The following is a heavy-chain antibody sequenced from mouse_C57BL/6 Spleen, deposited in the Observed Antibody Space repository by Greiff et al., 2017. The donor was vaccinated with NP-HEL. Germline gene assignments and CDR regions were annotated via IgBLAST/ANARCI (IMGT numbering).Heavy chain of an antibody. D-gene: IGHD1-1*01. CDR3: AREYYGSSYVGAMDY. V-gene: IGHV1-69*01. CDR2: IDPSDSYT. CDR1: GYTFTSYW. J-gene: IGHJ4*01. Sequence: QVQLQQPGAELVMPGASVKLSCKASGYTFTSYWMHWVKQRPGQGLEWIGEIDPSDSYTNYNQKVKGKFTLTVDKSSSTAYMPLSSLTSEGSAVYYCAREYYGSSYVGAMDYWGQGTSVTVSS.